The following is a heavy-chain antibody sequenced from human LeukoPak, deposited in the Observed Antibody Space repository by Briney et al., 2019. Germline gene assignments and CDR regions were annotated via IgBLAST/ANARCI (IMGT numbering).Heavy chain of an antibody. Sequence: SGGSLRLSCAASGFTVSSNYMSWVRQAPGKGLEWVSIIYSDGSTYYADSVKGRFTISRDNSKNTLYLQMNSLRAEDTAVYYCARDRTGQQLISRKDYYMDVWGKGTTVTISS. CDR1: GFTVSSNY. D-gene: IGHD4-11*01. CDR2: IYSDGST. V-gene: IGHV3-66*01. J-gene: IGHJ6*03. CDR3: ARDRTGQQLISRKDYYMDV.